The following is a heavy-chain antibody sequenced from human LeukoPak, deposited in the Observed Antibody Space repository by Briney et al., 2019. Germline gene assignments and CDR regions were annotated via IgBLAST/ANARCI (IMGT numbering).Heavy chain of an antibody. D-gene: IGHD3-22*01. CDR2: IYYSGST. J-gene: IGHJ4*02. CDR3: AKRSGYSSSEDY. V-gene: IGHV4-59*08. CDR1: GDSISSYY. Sequence: SETLSLTCTVSGDSISSYYWSWIRQPPGKGLEWIGYIYYSGSTNYNPSLKSRVTISVDTSKNQFSLKLSSVTAADTAVYYCAKRSGYSSSEDYWGQGILVTVSS.